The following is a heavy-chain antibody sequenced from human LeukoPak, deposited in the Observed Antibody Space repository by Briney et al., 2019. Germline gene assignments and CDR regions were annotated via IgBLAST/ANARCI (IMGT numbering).Heavy chain of an antibody. V-gene: IGHV3-23*01. D-gene: IGHD3-16*01. CDR1: GFTVSSYA. CDR3: AKDDGGVTWGYYFDY. CDR2: ISGNGGST. Sequence: GGSLRLSCAASGFTVSSYAMSWVRQPPGKGLEWVSLISGNGGSTYYADSVKGRFTISRDSSKNTLFLQMNSLRAEDTAVYYCAKDDGGVTWGYYFDYWGQGTLVTVSS. J-gene: IGHJ4*02.